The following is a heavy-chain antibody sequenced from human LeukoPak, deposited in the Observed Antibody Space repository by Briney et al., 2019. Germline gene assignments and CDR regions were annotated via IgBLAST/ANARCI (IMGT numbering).Heavy chain of an antibody. CDR1: GYTFTGYY. V-gene: IGHV1-2*06. CDR2: INPNSGGT. J-gene: IGHJ3*02. CDR3: ARNPASVTPRRGDAFYI. Sequence: SLKVSCKASGYTFTGYYMHWVRQAPGQGLEWIGRINPNSGGTNYARKFQGRVTITRDTSISTASRELSRLRPGDRPVYSSARNPASVTPRRGDAFYIWGRGTMVTVSS.